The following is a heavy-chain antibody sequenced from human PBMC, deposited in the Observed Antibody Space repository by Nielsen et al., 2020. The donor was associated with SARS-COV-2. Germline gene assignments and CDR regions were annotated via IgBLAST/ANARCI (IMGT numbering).Heavy chain of an antibody. CDR3: ARDGGGDYLSV. CDR1: GGSISSGGYS. J-gene: IGHJ6*02. D-gene: IGHD4-11*01. CDR2: IYHSGST. V-gene: IGHV4-30-2*01. Sequence: SETLSLTCAVPGGSISSGGYSWSWIRQPPGKGLEWVGYIYHSGSTYSNPSLKSRVTISVDRSKTQFFMQLSSVTAADTAVYYCARDGGGDYLSVWGQGTTVTVSS.